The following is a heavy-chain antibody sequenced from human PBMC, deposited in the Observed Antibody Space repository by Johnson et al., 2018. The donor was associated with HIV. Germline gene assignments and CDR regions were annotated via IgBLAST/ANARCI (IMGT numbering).Heavy chain of an antibody. CDR1: GFTFSSYG. V-gene: IGHV3-30*18. Sequence: QVQLVESGGGVVQPGRSLRLSCAASGFTFSSYGMHWVRQAPGKGLEWVAVISYNGSNKYYADSVKGWFTISRDNAKNTLYVQMNSLRAEDTAVYYCAKSTQANILWESEPYGAFDIWGQGTMVTVSS. CDR2: ISYNGSNK. D-gene: IGHD1-26*01. J-gene: IGHJ3*02. CDR3: AKSTQANILWESEPYGAFDI.